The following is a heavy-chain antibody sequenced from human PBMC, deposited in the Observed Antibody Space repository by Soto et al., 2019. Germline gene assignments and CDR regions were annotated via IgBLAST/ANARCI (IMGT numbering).Heavy chain of an antibody. CDR3: ARAEAYRTTVTTIDY. D-gene: IGHD4-17*01. CDR1: GVTFSSYG. J-gene: IGHJ4*02. Sequence: PWGSLRLSCASSGVTFSSYGMHWVRQAPGKGLEWVAVIWYDGSNKYYADSVKGRFTISRDNSKNTLYLQMNSLRAEDTAVYYCARAEAYRTTVTTIDYWGQGTLVTGSS. V-gene: IGHV3-33*01. CDR2: IWYDGSNK.